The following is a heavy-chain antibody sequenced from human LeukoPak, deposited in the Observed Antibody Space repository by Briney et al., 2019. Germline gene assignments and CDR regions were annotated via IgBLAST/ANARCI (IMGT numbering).Heavy chain of an antibody. J-gene: IGHJ5*02. CDR3: ATGGAPYSSSWYGNTLPPYNWFDP. D-gene: IGHD6-13*01. CDR2: INPNSGGT. V-gene: IGHV1-2*02. CDR1: GYTFTGYY. Sequence: ASMKVSCKASGYTFTGYYVHWVRQAPGQGLEWMGWINPNSGGTNYAHKFQGRVTMTSDTSITTAFMELSRLRFDDTAVYYCATGGAPYSSSWYGNTLPPYNWFDPWGQGTLVTVSS.